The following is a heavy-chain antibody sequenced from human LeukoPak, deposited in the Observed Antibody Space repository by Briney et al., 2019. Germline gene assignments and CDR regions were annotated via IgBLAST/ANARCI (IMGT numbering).Heavy chain of an antibody. Sequence: SVKVSCKASGGTFSSYAISWVRQAPGQGLEWMGGIIPIFGTANYAQKFQGRVTITTDESTSTAYMELSSLRSEDTAVYYCARGVRDGYNRYYYYYMDVWGKGTTVTVSS. CDR2: IIPIFGTA. D-gene: IGHD5-24*01. CDR3: ARGVRDGYNRYYYYYMDV. CDR1: GGTFSSYA. V-gene: IGHV1-69*05. J-gene: IGHJ6*03.